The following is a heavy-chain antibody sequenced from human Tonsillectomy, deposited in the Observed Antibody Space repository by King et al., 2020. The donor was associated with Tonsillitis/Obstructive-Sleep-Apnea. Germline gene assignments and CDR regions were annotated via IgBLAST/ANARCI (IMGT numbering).Heavy chain of an antibody. D-gene: IGHD2-2*01. CDR2: IYSGGST. V-gene: IGHV3-53*01. J-gene: IGHJ6*03. CDR3: ASCSSTSCYAETYYYYYYMDV. Sequence: EVQLVESGGGLIQPGGSLRLSCAASGFTVSSNYMSWVRQAPGKGLEWVSVIYSGGSTYYADSVKGRFTISRDNSKNTLYLQMNSLRAEDTAVYYCASCSSTSCYAETYYYYYYMDVWGKGTTVTVSS. CDR1: GFTVSSNY.